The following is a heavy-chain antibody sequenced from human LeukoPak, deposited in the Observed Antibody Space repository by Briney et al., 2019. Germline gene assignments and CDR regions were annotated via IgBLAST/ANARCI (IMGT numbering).Heavy chain of an antibody. V-gene: IGHV4-31*03. CDR2: IYYSGST. J-gene: IGHJ3*02. Sequence: SETLSLTCTVSGGSVSSGGYYWSWIRQHPGKGLEWIGYIYYSGSTSYNPSLKSRVTISVDKSKNQFSLKLSSVTAADTAVYYCARGVVTAMGYAFDIWGQGTMVTVSS. CDR1: GGSVSSGGYY. CDR3: ARGVVTAMGYAFDI. D-gene: IGHD2-21*02.